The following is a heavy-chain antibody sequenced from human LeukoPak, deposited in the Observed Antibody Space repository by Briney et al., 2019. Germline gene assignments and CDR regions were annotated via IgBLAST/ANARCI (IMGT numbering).Heavy chain of an antibody. V-gene: IGHV3-30-3*01. Sequence: EWVAVISYDGSNKYYADSVKGRFTISRDNSKNTLYLQMNSLRAEDTAVYYCARDTDYYFDYWGQGTLVTVSS. CDR2: ISYDGSNK. D-gene: IGHD2-21*02. CDR3: ARDTDYYFDY. J-gene: IGHJ4*02.